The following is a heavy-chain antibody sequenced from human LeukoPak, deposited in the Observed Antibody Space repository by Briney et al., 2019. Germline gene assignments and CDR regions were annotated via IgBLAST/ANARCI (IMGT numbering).Heavy chain of an antibody. CDR1: GFTFSTYS. CDR3: ARDRGQYPSYGMDV. J-gene: IGHJ6*02. D-gene: IGHD3-10*01. CDR2: ISSSFRI. V-gene: IGHV3-48*02. Sequence: PGGSLRLSCAVSGFTFSTYSMNWVRQAPRKGLEWVSYISSSFRIYYAESVKGRFTISRDNAKNSLYLQMNSLRDEDTAVYYCARDRGQYPSYGMDVWGQGTTVTVSS.